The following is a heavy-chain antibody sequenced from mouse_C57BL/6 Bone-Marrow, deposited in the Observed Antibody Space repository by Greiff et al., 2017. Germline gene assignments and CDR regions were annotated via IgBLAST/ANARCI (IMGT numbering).Heavy chain of an antibody. Sequence: VTLQASGAELVKPGASVQISCKASGYAFSSYWMNWVKQRPGKGLEWIGQIYPGDGDTSNNGTFQGTATLTACRSSSTACMQLIGLTSDAFAVYFWARSGGNDGYSTVWGTATTV. V-gene: IGHV1-80*01. J-gene: IGHJ1*03. CDR1: GYAFSSYW. D-gene: IGHD2-3*01. CDR2: IYPGDGDT. CDR3: ARSGGNDGYSTV.